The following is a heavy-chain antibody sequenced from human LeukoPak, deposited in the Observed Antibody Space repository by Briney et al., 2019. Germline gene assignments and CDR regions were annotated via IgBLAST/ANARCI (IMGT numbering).Heavy chain of an antibody. D-gene: IGHD3-10*01. V-gene: IGHV3-15*05. J-gene: IGHJ4*02. CDR2: IKSKTDGGTA. CDR3: AKAAKNVRGVIIPWFDY. CDR1: GFTFTNAW. Sequence: GGSLRLSCAASGFTFTNAWMGWVRQAPGKGLEWVGRIKSKTDGGTADYAAPVKGRFTISRDNAKNSLYLQMNSLRAEDTALYYCAKAAKNVRGVIIPWFDYWGQGTLVTVSS.